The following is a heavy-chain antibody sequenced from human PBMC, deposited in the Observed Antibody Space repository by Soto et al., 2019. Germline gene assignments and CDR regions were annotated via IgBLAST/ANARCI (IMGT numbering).Heavy chain of an antibody. Sequence: QVQLVESGGGVVQPGRSLRLSCAASGFTFSSYGMHWVRQAPGKGLDWVAVIWDDGSNKYYADSVKGRFTISRDNSKNTLYLQMNSLRAEGTGVYYCARDLYGDSLGWYMDVWGKGTTVTVSS. J-gene: IGHJ6*03. CDR3: ARDLYGDSLGWYMDV. CDR2: IWDDGSNK. CDR1: GFTFSSYG. D-gene: IGHD4-17*01. V-gene: IGHV3-33*01.